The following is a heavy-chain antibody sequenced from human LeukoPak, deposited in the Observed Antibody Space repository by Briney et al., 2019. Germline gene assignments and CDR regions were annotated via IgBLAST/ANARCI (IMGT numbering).Heavy chain of an antibody. J-gene: IGHJ4*02. CDR1: GFTFSSYA. CDR3: ASTYDSSGLQGDY. V-gene: IGHV3-30-3*01. Sequence: PGRSLRLSCAASGFTFSSYAMHWVRQAPGKGLEWVAVISYDGSNKYYADSVKGRFTISRDNSKNTLYLQMNSLRAEDTAVYYCASTYDSSGLQGDYWGQGTLVTVSS. CDR2: ISYDGSNK. D-gene: IGHD3-22*01.